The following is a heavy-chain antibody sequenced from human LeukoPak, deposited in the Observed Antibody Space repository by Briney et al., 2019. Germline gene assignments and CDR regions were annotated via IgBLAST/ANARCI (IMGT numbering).Heavy chain of an antibody. J-gene: IGHJ6*03. D-gene: IGHD6-19*01. CDR1: GFSFVSYW. Sequence: VGSLRLSCVASGFSFVSYWMNWVRQAPGRGLEWVANINHDATEKYYVDSVEGRFTISKDNTKNSLYLQMNSLRAEDTALYYCAKDIGAGTYYYYYMDVWGKGTTVTISS. CDR3: AKDIGAGTYYYYYMDV. V-gene: IGHV3-7*03. CDR2: INHDATEK.